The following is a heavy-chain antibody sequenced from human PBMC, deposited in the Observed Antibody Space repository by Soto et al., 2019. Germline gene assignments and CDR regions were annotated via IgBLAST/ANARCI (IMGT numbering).Heavy chain of an antibody. J-gene: IGHJ4*02. Sequence: ASVKVSCKASGGTFSSYAISWVRQAPGQGLEWMGGIIPIFGTANYAQKFQGRVTITADESTSTAYMELSSLRSEDTAVYYCARMYSSSPSTLDYWGQGTLVTSPQ. CDR2: IIPIFGTA. CDR1: GGTFSSYA. V-gene: IGHV1-69*13. D-gene: IGHD6-6*01. CDR3: ARMYSSSPSTLDY.